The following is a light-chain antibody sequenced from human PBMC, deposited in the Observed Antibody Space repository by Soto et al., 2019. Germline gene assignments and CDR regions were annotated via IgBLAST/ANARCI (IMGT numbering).Light chain of an antibody. CDR2: GDT. V-gene: IGLV1-40*01. J-gene: IGLJ1*01. Sequence: QSVLAQPPAVSGGPGQRVTICCTGSSSNVGAGYDVHWDQQLPGTAPKLLIYGDTNRPSAVPDRSSGSKSATSPSLAITGLQPDVEVDYFCQSYESSTSGYVFPTGT. CDR1: SSNVGAGYD. CDR3: QSYESSTSGYV.